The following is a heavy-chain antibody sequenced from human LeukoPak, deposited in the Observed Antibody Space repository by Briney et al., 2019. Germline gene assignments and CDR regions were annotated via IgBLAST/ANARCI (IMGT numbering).Heavy chain of an antibody. V-gene: IGHV3-23*01. D-gene: IGHD5-18*01. CDR2: ISGSGGST. CDR3: AKDAPVYRFFDY. CDR1: GFTFSSYA. Sequence: GGSLRLSCAASGFTFSSYAMSWVRQAPGKGLEWVSSISGSGGSTYYADSVMGRFTISRDNSKNTLYLQMNSLRAEDAAVYYCAKDAPVYRFFDYWGQGTLVTVSS. J-gene: IGHJ4*02.